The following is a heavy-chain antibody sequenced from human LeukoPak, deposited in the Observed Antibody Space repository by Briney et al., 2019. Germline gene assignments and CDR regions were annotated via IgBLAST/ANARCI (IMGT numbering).Heavy chain of an antibody. D-gene: IGHD5-18*01. J-gene: IGHJ4*02. CDR1: GGSFSGYY. CDR3: ARSGVGSDTAMVYSFDY. CDR2: INHSGST. V-gene: IGHV4-34*01. Sequence: SETLSLTCAVYGGSFSGYYWSWIRQPPGKGLEWIGEINHSGSTNYNPSLKSRVTISVDTPKNQFSLKLSSVTAADTAVYYCARSGVGSDTAMVYSFDYWGQGTLVTVSS.